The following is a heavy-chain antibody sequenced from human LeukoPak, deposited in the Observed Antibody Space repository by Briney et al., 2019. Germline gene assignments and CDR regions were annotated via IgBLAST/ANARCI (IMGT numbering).Heavy chain of an antibody. CDR1: GFTFSPYS. CDR2: ISSSSSYI. V-gene: IGHV3-21*01. J-gene: IGHJ4*02. CDR3: ANLNGAFADS. D-gene: IGHD4-17*01. Sequence: GGSLRLSCAASGFTFSPYSMNWVRQAPGKGLDWVSSISSSSSYIHYSDSVKGRFTISRDNAKNSLYLQMNSLRAEDTAVYFCANLNGAFADSWGQGTLVTVSS.